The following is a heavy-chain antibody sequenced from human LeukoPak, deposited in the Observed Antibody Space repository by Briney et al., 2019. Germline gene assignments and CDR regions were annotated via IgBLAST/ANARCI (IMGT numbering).Heavy chain of an antibody. V-gene: IGHV4-59*01. CDR3: ARVFWSGYYRSSDAFDI. Sequence: PSETLSLTCTVSGGSISSYYWSWIRQSPGKGLEWIGYIYSTGSTNYNPSLKSRVTISVDTSKNQFSLKLSSVTAADTAVYYCARVFWSGYYRSSDAFDIWGQGTMVTVSS. J-gene: IGHJ3*02. CDR1: GGSISSYY. D-gene: IGHD3-3*01. CDR2: IYSTGST.